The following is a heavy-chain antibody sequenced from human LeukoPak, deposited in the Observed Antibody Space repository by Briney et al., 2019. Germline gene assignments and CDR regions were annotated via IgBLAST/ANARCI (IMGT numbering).Heavy chain of an antibody. CDR3: ARPYYYDRSGYHPLGY. J-gene: IGHJ4*02. Sequence: GGSLRLSCAASGFTFSSYAMHWVRQAPGKGLEWVAVISYDGSNKYYADSVKGRFTISRDNSKNTLYLQMNSLRAEDTAVYYCARPYYYDRSGYHPLGYWGQGTLVTVSS. CDR2: ISYDGSNK. V-gene: IGHV3-30-3*01. CDR1: GFTFSSYA. D-gene: IGHD3-22*01.